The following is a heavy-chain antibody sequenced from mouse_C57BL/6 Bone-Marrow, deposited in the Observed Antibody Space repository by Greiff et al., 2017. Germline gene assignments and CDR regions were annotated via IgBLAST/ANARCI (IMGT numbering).Heavy chain of an antibody. D-gene: IGHD1-1*01. J-gene: IGHJ4*01. V-gene: IGHV5-17*01. Sequence: EVQLVESGGGLVKPGGSLKLSCAASGFTFSDYGMHWVRQAPEKGLEWVAYISSGSSTIYYADTVKGRFTISRDTAKNTLFLQMTSLRSDDTARYYCARGYYGSSPYAMDYWGQGTSVTVYS. CDR2: ISSGSSTI. CDR1: GFTFSDYG. CDR3: ARGYYGSSPYAMDY.